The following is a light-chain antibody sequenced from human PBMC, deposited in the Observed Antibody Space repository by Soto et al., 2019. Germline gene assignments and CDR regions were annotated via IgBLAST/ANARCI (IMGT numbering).Light chain of an antibody. CDR1: QSVSSNY. V-gene: IGKV3-20*01. CDR3: QQYGNSPFT. Sequence: EIVLTQSPGTLSLSPGERATLSCRASQSVSSNYLAWYQQKPGQAPRLLIYDASSRATGIPDRFSGSGSGTDFTLTISILEPEYFAVYYCQQYGNSPFTFGRGTKLEIK. J-gene: IGKJ2*01. CDR2: DAS.